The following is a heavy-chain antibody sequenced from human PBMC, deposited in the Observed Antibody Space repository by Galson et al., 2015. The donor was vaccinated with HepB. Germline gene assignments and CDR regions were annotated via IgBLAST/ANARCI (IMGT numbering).Heavy chain of an antibody. CDR3: AREAFGNKVAPSFDY. CDR1: GFTFSSYS. Sequence: SLRLSCAASGFTFSSYSMNWVRQAPGKGLEWVSSISSSSSYIYYADSVKGRFTISRDNAKNSLYLQMNSLRAEDTAVYYCAREAFGNKVAPSFDYWGQGTLVTVSS. V-gene: IGHV3-21*01. D-gene: IGHD1/OR15-1a*01. J-gene: IGHJ4*02. CDR2: ISSSSSYI.